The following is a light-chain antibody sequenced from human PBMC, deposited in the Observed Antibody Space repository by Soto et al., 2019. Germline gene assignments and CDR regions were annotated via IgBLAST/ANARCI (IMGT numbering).Light chain of an antibody. CDR2: DVS. Sequence: QSVLTQPRSVSVSPGQSVTSSCTGTSSDVGGYNYVSWYQQHPGKAPKLMIYDVSKRPSGVPDRFSGSKSGNTASLTISGLQAEDEADYYCCSYAGSYTHYVFGTGTKVTVL. V-gene: IGLV2-11*01. CDR1: SSDVGGYNY. CDR3: CSYAGSYTHYV. J-gene: IGLJ1*01.